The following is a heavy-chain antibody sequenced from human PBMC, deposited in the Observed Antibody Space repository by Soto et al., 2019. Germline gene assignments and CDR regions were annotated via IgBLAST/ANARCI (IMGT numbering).Heavy chain of an antibody. V-gene: IGHV1-18*01. J-gene: IGHJ4*02. D-gene: IGHD3-22*01. CDR2: ISAYNGNT. CDR3: ARDLQYYYDSSGYSYYFDY. CDR1: GYTFTSYG. Sequence: ASVKVSCKASGYTFTSYGISWVRQAPGQGLEWMGWISAYNGNTNYAQKLQGRVTMTTDTSTSTAYMELRSLRSDDTAVYYCARDLQYYYDSSGYSYYFDYWGQGPLATVYS.